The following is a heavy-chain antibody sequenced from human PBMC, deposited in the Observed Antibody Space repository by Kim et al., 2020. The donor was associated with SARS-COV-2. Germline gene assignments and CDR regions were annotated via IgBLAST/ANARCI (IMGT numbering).Heavy chain of an antibody. CDR2: INPSGGSA. D-gene: IGHD2-15*01. CDR3: ARVKGVVVAATLPKTMGLGWFDP. Sequence: ASVKVSCKASGYTFASYYVHWVRQAPGQGLEWMGVINPSGGSASYAQKFQGRVTMTRDTSTSTVYMELSSLRSEDTAVYYCARVKGVVVAATLPKTMGLGWFDPWGQGTLVTVSS. J-gene: IGHJ5*02. CDR1: GYTFASYY. V-gene: IGHV1-46*01.